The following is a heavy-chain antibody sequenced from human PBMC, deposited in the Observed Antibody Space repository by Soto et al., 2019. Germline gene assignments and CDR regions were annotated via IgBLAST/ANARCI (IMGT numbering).Heavy chain of an antibody. Sequence: QVQLLQSGAEVKKPGSSVRVSCEASGGTFRTYAISWVRQAPGQGLEWMGEIIPIFGKVNYAQKFQGRVTITADESTTTVYMELRRLTSEDTAVYYCAKGAVAGTPTSYYYYGMDVWGQGTTVTVS. V-gene: IGHV1-69*12. CDR3: AKGAVAGTPTSYYYYGMDV. CDR1: GGTFRTYA. CDR2: IIPIFGKV. J-gene: IGHJ6*02. D-gene: IGHD6-19*01.